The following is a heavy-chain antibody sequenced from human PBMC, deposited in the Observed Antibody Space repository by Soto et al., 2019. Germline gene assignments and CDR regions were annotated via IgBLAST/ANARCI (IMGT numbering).Heavy chain of an antibody. V-gene: IGHV2-5*02. Sequence: QITLKESGPTLVKPTQTLTLTCTFSGFSLSTSGVGVGWIRQPPGKALEWLAVIYWDDEKRYSPSLNTRLTITTDTSKNQVVLTMTNMDPVDTATYFCAHRPPGGAFDIWGQGTMVTVSS. CDR2: IYWDDEK. CDR1: GFSLSTSGVG. CDR3: AHRPPGGAFDI. J-gene: IGHJ3*02.